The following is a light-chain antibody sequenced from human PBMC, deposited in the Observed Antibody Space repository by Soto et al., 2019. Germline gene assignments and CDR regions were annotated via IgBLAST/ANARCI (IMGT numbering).Light chain of an antibody. J-gene: IGKJ1*01. CDR2: TAS. V-gene: IGKV1-12*01. Sequence: DIQMTQSPSSVSASVGDRVTITCRASQDISSRLVWSQQKPGKAPTLLISTASTLQSGVPSRFSGSGSGTEFTLTISSLQPEDFATYYCQQANSPPTFGQGTKVEIK. CDR3: QQANSPPT. CDR1: QDISSR.